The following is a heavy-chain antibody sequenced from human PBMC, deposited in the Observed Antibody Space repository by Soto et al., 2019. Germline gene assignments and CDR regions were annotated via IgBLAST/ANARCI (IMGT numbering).Heavy chain of an antibody. CDR3: AKGTGIAAAGTSDY. J-gene: IGHJ4*02. CDR2: ISYDGSNK. CDR1: GFTFSSYG. D-gene: IGHD6-13*01. Sequence: QVQLVESGGGVVQPGRSLRLSCAASGFTFSSYGMHWVRQAPGKGLEWVAVISYDGSNKYYADSVKGRFTISRDNSKNTLYLQMNSLRAVDTAVYYCAKGTGIAAAGTSDYWGQGTLVTVSS. V-gene: IGHV3-30*18.